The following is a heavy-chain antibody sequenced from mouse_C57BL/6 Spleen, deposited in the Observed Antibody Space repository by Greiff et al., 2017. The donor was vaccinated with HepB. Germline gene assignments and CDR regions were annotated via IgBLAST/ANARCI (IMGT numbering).Heavy chain of an antibody. CDR1: GYTFTDYY. CDR3: ARDRIGGYFDY. CDR2: IYPGSGNT. V-gene: IGHV1-76*01. D-gene: IGHD2-14*01. J-gene: IGHJ2*01. Sequence: QLQQSGAELVRPGASVKLSCKASGYTFTDYYINWVKQRAGQGLEWIARIYPGSGNTYYNEKFKGKATLTAEKSSSTAYMQLSSLTSEDSAVYFCARDRIGGYFDYWGQGTTLTVSS.